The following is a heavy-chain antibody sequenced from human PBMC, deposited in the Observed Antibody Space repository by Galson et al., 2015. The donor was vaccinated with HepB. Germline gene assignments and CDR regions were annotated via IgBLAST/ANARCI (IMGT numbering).Heavy chain of an antibody. CDR1: GFTFSSYS. CDR2: ILSSSTI. CDR3: ARGRASYYFDY. J-gene: IGHJ4*02. V-gene: IGHV3-48*01. Sequence: SLRLSCAASGFTFSSYSMNWVRQAPGKGLEWVSYILSSSTIYYADSVKGRFTISRDNAKNSLDLQMNSLRAEDTAVYYCARGRASYYFDYWGQGTPVTVSS.